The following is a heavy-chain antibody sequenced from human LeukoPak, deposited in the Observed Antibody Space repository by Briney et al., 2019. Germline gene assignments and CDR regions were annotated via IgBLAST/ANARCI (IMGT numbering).Heavy chain of an antibody. CDR3: ARGRSGSYGY. CDR2: IYTSGST. CDR1: GGSISSSSYY. Sequence: SETLSLTCTVSGGSISSSSYYWSWIRQPAGKGLEWIGRIYTSGSTNYNPSLKSRVTISVDTSKNQFSLKLSSVTAADTAVYYCARGRSGSYGYWGQGTLVTVSS. D-gene: IGHD6-19*01. J-gene: IGHJ4*02. V-gene: IGHV4-61*02.